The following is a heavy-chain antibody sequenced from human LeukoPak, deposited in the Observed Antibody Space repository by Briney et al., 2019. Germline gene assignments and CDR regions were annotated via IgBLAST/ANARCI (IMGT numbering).Heavy chain of an antibody. D-gene: IGHD2-15*01. CDR3: ARGVPNCSGGSCYSRLNWFDP. J-gene: IGHJ5*02. Sequence: PGGSLRLSCAASGFTFSSYSMNWVRQAPGKGLEWVSYISSSSSTIYYADSVKGRFTISRDNAKDSLYLQMNSLRDEDTAVYYCARGVPNCSGGSCYSRLNWFDPWGQGTLVTVSS. CDR2: ISSSSSTI. V-gene: IGHV3-48*02. CDR1: GFTFSSYS.